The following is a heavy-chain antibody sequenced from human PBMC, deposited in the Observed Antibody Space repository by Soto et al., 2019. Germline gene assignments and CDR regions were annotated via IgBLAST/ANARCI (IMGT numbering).Heavy chain of an antibody. CDR3: ASLGSSWYSGDY. CDR2: IIPILGIA. J-gene: IGHJ4*02. CDR1: GGTFSSYT. D-gene: IGHD6-13*01. Sequence: QVQLVQSGAEVKKPGSSVKVSCKASGGTFSSYTISWVRQAPGQGLEWMGRIIPILGIANYAQKFQGRVTITADKSTSTAYMELRSLRSEDTAVYYCASLGSSWYSGDYWGQGTLVTVSS. V-gene: IGHV1-69*02.